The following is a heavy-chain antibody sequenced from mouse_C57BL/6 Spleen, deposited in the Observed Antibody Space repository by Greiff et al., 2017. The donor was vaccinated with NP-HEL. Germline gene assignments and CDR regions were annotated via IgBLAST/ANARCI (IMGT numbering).Heavy chain of an antibody. CDR3: AREDYYGSSPFDY. CDR2: ISSGSGSI. Sequence: EVHLVESGGGLVKPGASLKLSCAASGFTFSDYGMHWVRQTPGKGLEWIAYISSGSGSIYYADTVKGRFTISRDNAKNTLFLQMTSLRSEDTAMYYCAREDYYGSSPFDYWGQGTTLTVSS. V-gene: IGHV5-17*01. CDR1: GFTFSDYG. D-gene: IGHD1-1*01. J-gene: IGHJ2*01.